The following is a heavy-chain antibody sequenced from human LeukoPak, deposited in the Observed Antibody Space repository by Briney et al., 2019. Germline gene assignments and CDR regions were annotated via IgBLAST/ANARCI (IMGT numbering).Heavy chain of an antibody. Sequence: SVKVSCKASGGTFSSYAISWVRQAPGQGLEWMGGIIPIFGTANYAQKFQGRVTITADKSTSTAYMELSSLRSEDTAVYYCARDQPWHAYYYDSSGYDYWGQGTLVTVSS. J-gene: IGHJ4*02. CDR2: IIPIFGTA. CDR3: ARDQPWHAYYYDSSGYDY. V-gene: IGHV1-69*06. D-gene: IGHD3-22*01. CDR1: GGTFSSYA.